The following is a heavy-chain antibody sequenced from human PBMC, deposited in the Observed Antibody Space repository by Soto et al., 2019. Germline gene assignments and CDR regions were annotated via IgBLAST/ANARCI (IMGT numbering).Heavy chain of an antibody. J-gene: IGHJ4*02. CDR1: GFTLSDHY. CDR3: VRALNSGGHYFSHY. V-gene: IGHV3-72*01. CDR2: SRDKARSYTT. Sequence: GGSLRLSCAASGFTLSDHYMDWVRQAPGKGLEWVGRSRDKARSYTTEYAASVKGRFTLSRDDSKNSVYLQMNSLTTEDTAVYYCVRALNSGGHYFSHYWGQGILVTVSS. D-gene: IGHD3-22*01.